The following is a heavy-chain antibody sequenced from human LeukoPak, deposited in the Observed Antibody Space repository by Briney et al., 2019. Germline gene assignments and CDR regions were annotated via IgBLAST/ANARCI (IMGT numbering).Heavy chain of an antibody. V-gene: IGHV3-23*01. CDR3: AKTSAMGDSSGYYSAFDY. J-gene: IGHJ4*02. Sequence: GGSLRLSCAASGFTFSSYAMNWVRQAPGKGLEWVSVLYSDDTTYYADSVKGRFTISRDNSKNTLYLQMNSLRAEDTAVYYCAKTSAMGDSSGYYSAFDYWGQGTLVTVSS. D-gene: IGHD3-22*01. CDR2: LYSDDTT. CDR1: GFTFSSYA.